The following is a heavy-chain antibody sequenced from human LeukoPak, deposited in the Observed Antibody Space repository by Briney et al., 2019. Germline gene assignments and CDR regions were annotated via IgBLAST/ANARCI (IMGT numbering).Heavy chain of an antibody. V-gene: IGHV3-33*01. D-gene: IGHD3-22*01. CDR3: ARDAERVYYDSSGYFVAYYFDY. CDR1: GFTFSSYG. J-gene: IGHJ4*02. Sequence: GRSLGLSCAASGFTFSSYGMHWVRQAPGKGLEWVAVIWYDGSNKYYADSVKGRFTISRDNSKNTLYLQMNSLRAEDTAVYYCARDAERVYYDSSGYFVAYYFDYWGRGTLVTVSS. CDR2: IWYDGSNK.